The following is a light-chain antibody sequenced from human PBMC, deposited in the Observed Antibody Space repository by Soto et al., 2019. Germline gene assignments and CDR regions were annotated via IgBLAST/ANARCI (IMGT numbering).Light chain of an antibody. CDR2: GAS. V-gene: IGKV3-15*01. CDR1: QSASSD. Sequence: IVMTESAATLSVSARARATLSCSPSQSASSDLALYQQKLGKAPGLLLYGASTRAHGTPARFSGSGSATEFTPTISSLQSEDFAVYYGQQYNNWPLTFGGGTKVDIK. J-gene: IGKJ4*01. CDR3: QQYNNWPLT.